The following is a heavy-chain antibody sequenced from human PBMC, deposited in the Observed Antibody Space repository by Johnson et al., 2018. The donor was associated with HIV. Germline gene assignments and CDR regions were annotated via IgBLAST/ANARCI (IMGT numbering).Heavy chain of an antibody. CDR1: GFTVSSNY. D-gene: IGHD6-6*01. CDR2: IYSGGST. Sequence: VQLVESGGGVVQPGRSLRLSCAASGFTVSSNYMSWVRQAPGKGLEWVSVIYSGGSTYYADSVKGRFTISRDNSNNTLYLPMNSLRAEDTAVYYCAREIIAARPSAFDIWGQGTMVAVSS. CDR3: AREIIAARPSAFDI. V-gene: IGHV3-53*01. J-gene: IGHJ3*02.